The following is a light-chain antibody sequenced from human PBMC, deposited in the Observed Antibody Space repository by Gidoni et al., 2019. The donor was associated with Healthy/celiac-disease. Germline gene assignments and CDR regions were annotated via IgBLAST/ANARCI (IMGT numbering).Light chain of an antibody. J-gene: IGKJ1*01. CDR2: WAS. Sequence: IVMTQSPDSLAVSLGERATINCKSSQSVLYSSNNKNYLAGYQQKPGQPPKLLIYWASTRESGVPDRFSGSGSGTDFTLTISSMQAEDVAVYYCQQYYSTPPWTFGQGTKVEIK. V-gene: IGKV4-1*01. CDR1: QSVLYSSNNKNY. CDR3: QQYYSTPPWT.